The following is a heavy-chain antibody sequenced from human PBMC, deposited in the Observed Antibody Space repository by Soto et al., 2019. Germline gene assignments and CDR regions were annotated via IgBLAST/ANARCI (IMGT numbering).Heavy chain of an antibody. V-gene: IGHV4-34*01. Sequence: PSETLSLTCAVYGGSFSGYYWSWIRQPPGKGLEWIGEINHSGSTNYNPSLKSRVTISVDTSKNQFSLKLSSVTAADTAVYYCARGWGVHSGWGQYAFDMWGQGTMVTVSS. CDR1: GGSFSGYY. D-gene: IGHD6-19*01. CDR3: ARGWGVHSGWGQYAFDM. J-gene: IGHJ3*02. CDR2: INHSGST.